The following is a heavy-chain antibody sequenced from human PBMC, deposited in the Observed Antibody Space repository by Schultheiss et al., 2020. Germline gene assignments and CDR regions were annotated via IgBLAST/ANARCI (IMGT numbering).Heavy chain of an antibody. Sequence: ASVKVSCKASGYTFTGYYMHWVRQAPGQGLEWMGWINPNSGGTNYAQKFQGRVTMIRDTSISTAYMELSSLRSEDTAVYYCARDFIMITFGGPGDYWGQGTLVTVSS. CDR3: ARDFIMITFGGPGDY. V-gene: IGHV1-2*02. CDR2: INPNSGGT. D-gene: IGHD3-16*01. CDR1: GYTFTGYY. J-gene: IGHJ4*02.